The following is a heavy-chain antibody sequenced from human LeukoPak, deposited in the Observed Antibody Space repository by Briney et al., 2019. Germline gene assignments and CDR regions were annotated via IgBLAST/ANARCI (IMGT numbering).Heavy chain of an antibody. V-gene: IGHV3-23*01. CDR3: AKDSYSSSWYSDY. D-gene: IGHD6-13*01. Sequence: GGSLRLSCAASGFTFSNYVIYWVRQAPGKGLEWVSATSGSGHDTYYADSVKGRFTISRDNSKNTLYLQMNSLRAEDTAVYYCAKDSYSSSWYSDYWGQGTLVTVSS. CDR1: GFTFSNYV. CDR2: TSGSGHDT. J-gene: IGHJ4*02.